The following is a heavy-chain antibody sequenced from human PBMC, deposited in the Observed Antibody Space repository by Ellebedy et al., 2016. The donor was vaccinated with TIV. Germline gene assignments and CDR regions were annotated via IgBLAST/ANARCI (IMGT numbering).Heavy chain of an antibody. Sequence: SLKISCAASGFTFDDFAMHWVRQAPGKGLEWVSGISWNSDNIGYADSVKGRFTISRDNAKNSLYLQMNSLRAEDTAMYYCARAGGDYWGQGTLVTVSS. J-gene: IGHJ4*02. V-gene: IGHV3-9*01. CDR1: GFTFDDFA. CDR2: ISWNSDNI. D-gene: IGHD3-10*01. CDR3: ARAGGDY.